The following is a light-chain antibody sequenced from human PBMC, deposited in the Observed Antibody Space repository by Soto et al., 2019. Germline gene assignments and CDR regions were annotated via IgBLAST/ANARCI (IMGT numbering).Light chain of an antibody. CDR2: AAS. J-gene: IGKJ2*01. Sequence: DIPMTQSPSSLSASVGDRVTITCRASQTITTYLNWYQQKPGKAPKLLIYAASRLQSGVPSRFSGSGSGTDFTLTISSLQPEDFATYYCQQSHSIPYTFGQGTKLEIK. CDR3: QQSHSIPYT. CDR1: QTITTY. V-gene: IGKV1-39*01.